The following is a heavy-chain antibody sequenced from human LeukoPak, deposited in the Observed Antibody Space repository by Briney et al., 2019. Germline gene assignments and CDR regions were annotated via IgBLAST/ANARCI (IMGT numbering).Heavy chain of an antibody. CDR1: GGSISSSSYY. J-gene: IGHJ4*02. CDR3: ARFLGSGWYGVDY. CDR2: INHSGST. V-gene: IGHV4-39*07. Sequence: PSETLSLTCSVSGGSISSSSYYWGWIRQPPGKGLEWIGEINHSGSTNYNPSLKSRVTISVDTSRNQFSLKLSSVTAADTAVYYCARFLGSGWYGVDYWGQGTLVTVSS. D-gene: IGHD6-19*01.